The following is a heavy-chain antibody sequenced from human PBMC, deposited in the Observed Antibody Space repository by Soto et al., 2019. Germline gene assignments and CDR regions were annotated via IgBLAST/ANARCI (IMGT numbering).Heavy chain of an antibody. Sequence: QLQLQESGPGLVKPSETLSLTCTVSGGSISISSYYWGWIRQPPGKGLEGIGSIYYSGSTYYTPSLKSRVTLSVDTSKNQFSLKLSSVTAADTAVYYCAEAGNWFDPWGQGTLVTVSS. V-gene: IGHV4-39*01. CDR2: IYYSGST. CDR1: GGSISISSYY. CDR3: AEAGNWFDP. D-gene: IGHD6-13*01. J-gene: IGHJ5*02.